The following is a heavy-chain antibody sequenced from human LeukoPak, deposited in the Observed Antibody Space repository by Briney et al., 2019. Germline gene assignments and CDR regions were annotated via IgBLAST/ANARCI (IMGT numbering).Heavy chain of an antibody. CDR1: GFNFNNYG. J-gene: IGHJ4*02. V-gene: IGHV3-9*01. CDR2: INWKRDKI. D-gene: IGHD3-9*01. CDR3: ARDLSHSDILTRYPSFYFDF. Sequence: GRSLRLSCAASGFNFNNYGMHWVRHAPGKGLEWVSSINWKRDKIIYADSVRGRFTISRDKAKSSLYLQMNSLRPEDTAFYYCARDLSHSDILTRYPSFYFDFWGQGTLVTVSS.